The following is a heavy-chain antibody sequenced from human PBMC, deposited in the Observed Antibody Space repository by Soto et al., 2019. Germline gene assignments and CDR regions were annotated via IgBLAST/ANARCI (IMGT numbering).Heavy chain of an antibody. CDR1: GYSFTSYW. D-gene: IGHD2-15*01. CDR3: ARQCSGGSCYQNYYYYYGMDV. Sequence: PGESLKISCKGSGYSFTSYWIGWVRQMPGKGLEWMGIIYPGDSDTRYSPSFQGQVTISADKSTSTAYLQWSSLKASDTAMYYCARQCSGGSCYQNYYYYYGMDVWGQGTTVTVSS. J-gene: IGHJ6*02. V-gene: IGHV5-51*01. CDR2: IYPGDSDT.